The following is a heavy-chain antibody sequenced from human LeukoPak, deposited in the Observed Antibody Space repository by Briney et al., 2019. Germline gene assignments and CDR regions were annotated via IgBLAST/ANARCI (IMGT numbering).Heavy chain of an antibody. CDR2: ISSSSSYI. J-gene: IGHJ5*02. V-gene: IGHV3-21*01. CDR3: ARGPTTVDYSPFDP. CDR1: GFTFSSYS. Sequence: PGGSLRLSCAASGFTFSSYSMNWVRQAPGKGLEWVSSISSSSSYIYYADSVKGRFTISRDNAKNSLYLQMNSLRAEDTAVYYCARGPTTVDYSPFDPWGQGTLVTVSS. D-gene: IGHD4-23*01.